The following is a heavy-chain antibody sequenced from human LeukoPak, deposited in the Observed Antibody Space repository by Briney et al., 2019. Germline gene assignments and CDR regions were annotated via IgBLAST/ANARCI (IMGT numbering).Heavy chain of an antibody. CDR3: ARANPVYGDFDY. D-gene: IGHD4-17*01. CDR1: GLTVNDNY. J-gene: IGHJ4*02. V-gene: IGHV3-53*01. CDR2: IFPDGQT. Sequence: PGGSLRLSCALSGLTVNDNYMSWVRPAPGEGLEWVSLIFPDGQTYYADFVQGRFSISRDMSRNILFLDMSSLRAEDTAVFFCARANPVYGDFDYWGQGTLVTVSS.